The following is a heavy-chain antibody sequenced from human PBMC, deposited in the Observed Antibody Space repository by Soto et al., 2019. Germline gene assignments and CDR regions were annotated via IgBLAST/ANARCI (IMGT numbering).Heavy chain of an antibody. CDR2: VYSGGST. V-gene: IGHV3-66*01. CDR1: GFTVSTNY. J-gene: IGHJ6*02. D-gene: IGHD6-6*01. Sequence: EVQLVESGGGLVQPGGSLRLSCAASGFTVSTNYMSWVRQGPGKGLEWVSIVYSGGSTYYADSVKGRFTISRDNSRNTLFLQMNGLRAEDTAVYYCARDRIVPIYYYYGMDVWGRGTTVTVSS. CDR3: ARDRIVPIYYYYGMDV.